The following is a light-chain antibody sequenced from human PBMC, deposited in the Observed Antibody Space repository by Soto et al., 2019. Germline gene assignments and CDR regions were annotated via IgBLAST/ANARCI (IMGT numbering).Light chain of an antibody. Sequence: DILMTQSPSSLSSSVGDTFTITCRASQSISSHLNWYQQKPGKAPNLLMYTASNLQSGVPSRFSGSGSGTDFTLTISSLQPEDFATYYCQQSYSTPISFGQGTRLEI. J-gene: IGKJ5*01. V-gene: IGKV1-39*01. CDR3: QQSYSTPIS. CDR1: QSISSH. CDR2: TAS.